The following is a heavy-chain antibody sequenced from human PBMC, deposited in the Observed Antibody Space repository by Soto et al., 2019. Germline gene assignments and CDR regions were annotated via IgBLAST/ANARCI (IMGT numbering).Heavy chain of an antibody. J-gene: IGHJ5*02. V-gene: IGHV4-59*08. Sequence: SETLSLTCTVSGGSISSYYWSWIRQPPGKGMEWIGYIYDSWSTHYNPSLKSRVTISVDTSKNQFSLKLSSVTAADTAVYYCARHPSDFWFDPWGQGTLVTVSS. CDR2: IYDSWST. CDR3: ARHPSDFWFDP. CDR1: GGSISSYY. D-gene: IGHD2-21*02.